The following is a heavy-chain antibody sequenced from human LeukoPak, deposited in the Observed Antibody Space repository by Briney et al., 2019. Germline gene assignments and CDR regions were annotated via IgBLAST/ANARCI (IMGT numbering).Heavy chain of an antibody. V-gene: IGHV3-33*01. CDR3: ARDRHCVNGVCHSPPGMDV. CDR1: GFILNDYG. Sequence: GGSLRLSCAASGFILNDYGMHWVRQAPGKGLEWVADIWFDKNQHFADPVKGRFAISRDNSKNTVYLQINSLRAEDTAVYYCARDRHCVNGVCHSPPGMDVWGQGTTVTVSS. J-gene: IGHJ6*02. D-gene: IGHD2-8*01. CDR2: IWFDKNQ.